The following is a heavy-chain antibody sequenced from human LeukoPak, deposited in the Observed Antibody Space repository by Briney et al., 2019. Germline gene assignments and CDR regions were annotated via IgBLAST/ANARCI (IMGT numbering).Heavy chain of an antibody. D-gene: IGHD3-22*01. Sequence: PSETLSLTCAVYGGSFSGYYWSWIRQPPGKGLEWIGEINHSGSTNYNPSLKSRVTISVDTSKNQFSLKLSSVTAADTAVYYCARSSGRGIWGQGTLATASS. CDR2: INHSGST. V-gene: IGHV4-34*01. CDR1: GGSFSGYY. CDR3: ARSSGRGI. J-gene: IGHJ4*02.